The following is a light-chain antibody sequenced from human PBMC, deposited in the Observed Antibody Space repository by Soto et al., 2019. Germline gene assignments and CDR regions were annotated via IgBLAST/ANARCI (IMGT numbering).Light chain of an antibody. J-gene: IGKJ5*01. CDR2: DAS. Sequence: EIVLTQSPATLFLSPGERATLSCRASQTIKTYLAWYQQKPGQAPRLLISDASNRATGVPARFSGSGSGTDFTLTINNLEPEDFAVYFCQQRNDWPRITFGQGTRLEIK. CDR1: QTIKTY. V-gene: IGKV3-11*01. CDR3: QQRNDWPRIT.